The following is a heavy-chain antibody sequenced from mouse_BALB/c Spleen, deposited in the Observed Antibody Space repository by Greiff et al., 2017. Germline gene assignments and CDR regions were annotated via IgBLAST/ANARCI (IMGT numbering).Heavy chain of an antibody. V-gene: IGHV7-3*02. D-gene: IGHD2-4*01. CDR1: GFTFTDYY. CDR3: ARDMGGYDYDDYAMDY. CDR2: IRNKANGYTT. Sequence: EVQLVESGGGLVQPGGSLRLSCATSGFTFTDYYMSWVRQPPGKALEWLGFIRNKANGYTTEYSASVKGRFTISRDNSQSILYLQMNTLRAEDSATYYCARDMGGYDYDDYAMDYWGQGTSVTVSS. J-gene: IGHJ4*01.